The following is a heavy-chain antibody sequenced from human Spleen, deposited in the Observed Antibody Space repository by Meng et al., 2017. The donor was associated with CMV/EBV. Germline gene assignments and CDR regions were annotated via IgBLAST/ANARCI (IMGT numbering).Heavy chain of an antibody. V-gene: IGHV3-30-3*01. J-gene: IGHJ4*02. CDR2: ISYDGSNK. CDR1: RFTFSSYA. CDR3: ARVSLSPRGYFDFDY. Sequence: GGSLRLSCAASRFTFSSYAMHWVRQAPGKGLEWVALISYDGSNKNYADSVKGRFTISRDNSKNTLYLQMNTMRAEDTAVYYCARVSLSPRGYFDFDYWGQGTLVTVSS. D-gene: IGHD2/OR15-2a*01.